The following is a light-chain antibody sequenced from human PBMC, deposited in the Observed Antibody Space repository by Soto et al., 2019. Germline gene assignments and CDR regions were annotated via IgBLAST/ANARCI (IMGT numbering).Light chain of an antibody. J-gene: IGLJ3*02. Sequence: QSVLTQPPSASGTPGQRVTISCSGTNSNIGDNTVNWYQQLPGMAPKLLIYNNDQRPSGVPDRFSGSKSGTSASLTVSGLRSEDEAHYYCAAWEDSLHARVFGGGTQLTVL. CDR1: NSNIGDNT. CDR3: AAWEDSLHARV. CDR2: NND. V-gene: IGLV1-44*01.